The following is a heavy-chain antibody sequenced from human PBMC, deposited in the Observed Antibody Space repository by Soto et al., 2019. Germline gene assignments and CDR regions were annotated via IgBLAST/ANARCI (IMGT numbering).Heavy chain of an antibody. CDR3: ATRRGEYSSGWYAEPLDY. CDR1: GGTFSNYA. Sequence: SGKVSRKASGGTFSNYAISRGRQAPGQRLEWMGGIIPIFGTANYAQKFQGRVTITADESTSTAYMELSSLRSEDTAVYYCATRRGEYSSGWYAEPLDYWGQGTLVTVSS. J-gene: IGHJ4*02. D-gene: IGHD6-19*01. CDR2: IIPIFGTA. V-gene: IGHV1-69*01.